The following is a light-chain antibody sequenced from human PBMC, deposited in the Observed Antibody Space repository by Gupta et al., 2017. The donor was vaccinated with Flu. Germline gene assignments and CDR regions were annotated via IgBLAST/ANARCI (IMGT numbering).Light chain of an antibody. Sequence: QSALTQPASVSGSPGQSITISCTGTRSDVGRYKYVAWYQQHPGKAPKLMIYEVSNRPSGVSNRFSGSKSGNTAPLTIAGLQAEDEADYYCSSHTSSSTWVFGGGTKLTVL. CDR1: RSDVGRYKY. CDR3: SSHTSSSTWV. V-gene: IGLV2-14*01. CDR2: EVS. J-gene: IGLJ3*02.